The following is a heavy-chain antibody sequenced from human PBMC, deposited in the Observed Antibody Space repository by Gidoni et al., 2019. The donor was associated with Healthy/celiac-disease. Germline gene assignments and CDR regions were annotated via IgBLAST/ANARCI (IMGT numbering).Heavy chain of an antibody. CDR2: IYHSGST. CDR3: ARDRWRGSGWYGVDY. V-gene: IGHV4-4*02. CDR1: GGSISSSNW. J-gene: IGHJ4*02. D-gene: IGHD6-19*01. Sequence: QVQLQESGPGLAKPSGTLSLTCAVSGGSISSSNWWSWVRKPPGKGLEWIGEIYHSGSTNYNPSLKSRVTISVDKSKNQFTLKLSCVTAADTAVDYCARDRWRGSGWYGVDYWGQGTLVTVSS.